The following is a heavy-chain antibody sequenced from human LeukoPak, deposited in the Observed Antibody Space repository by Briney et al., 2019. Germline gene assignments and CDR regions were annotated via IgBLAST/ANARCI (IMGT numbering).Heavy chain of an antibody. CDR1: GFTFSRYT. Sequence: GGSLRLSCAGSGFTFSRYTFNWVRQAPGRGLEWVSAISGDSKYIYYTDSVKGRFTISRDNSKNSLYLQMNSLRTEDTALYYCAKASGGREGKRADSSGWYRRYYYYGMDVWGQGTTVTVSS. D-gene: IGHD6-19*01. CDR2: ISGDSKYI. CDR3: AKASGGREGKRADSSGWYRRYYYYGMDV. J-gene: IGHJ6*02. V-gene: IGHV3-21*04.